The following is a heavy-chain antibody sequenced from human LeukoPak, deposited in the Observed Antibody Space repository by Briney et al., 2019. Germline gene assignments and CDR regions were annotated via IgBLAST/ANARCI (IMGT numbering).Heavy chain of an antibody. CDR1: GFTFSSYG. CDR3: ARAITAAGNFAFDI. D-gene: IGHD6-13*01. J-gene: IGHJ3*02. V-gene: IGHV3-23*01. Sequence: GGSLRLSCAASGFTFSSYGMSWVRQAPGKGLEWVSAISGSGGSMFYADSVKGRFTISRDNSKNTLYLQMNSLRAEDTAVYYCARAITAAGNFAFDIWGQGTMVTVSS. CDR2: ISGSGGSM.